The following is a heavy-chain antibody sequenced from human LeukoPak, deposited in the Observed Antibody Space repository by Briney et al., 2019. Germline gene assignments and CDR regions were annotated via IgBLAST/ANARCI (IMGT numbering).Heavy chain of an antibody. CDR2: ISPKSDFI. V-gene: IGHV3-21*01. D-gene: IGHD2-2*01. CDR3: ARPGTVVPAAIDY. J-gene: IGHJ4*02. Sequence: GGSLKLSCTASGFSINSYDMNWVRQAPGKGLEWVSSISPKSDFIYYSDSVRGRFTISRDNADNSLYLQMNSLRAEDTAVYHCARPGTVVPAAIDYWGQGTLVTVSS. CDR1: GFSINSYD.